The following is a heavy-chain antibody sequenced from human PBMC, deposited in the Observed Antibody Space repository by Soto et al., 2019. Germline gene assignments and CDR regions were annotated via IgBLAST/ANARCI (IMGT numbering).Heavy chain of an antibody. CDR2: ISSYNGNT. CDR1: GYTFTSYG. CDR3: ARDHGNYYVNWFDP. J-gene: IGHJ5*02. V-gene: IGHV1-18*01. Sequence: GASVKVSCKASGYTFTSYGISWGRQAPGQGREWKGWISSYNGNTNYAQKLQGRVTMTTDTSTSTAYMELRSLRSDDTAVYYCARDHGNYYVNWFDPWGQGTQVTVSS. D-gene: IGHD3-10*02.